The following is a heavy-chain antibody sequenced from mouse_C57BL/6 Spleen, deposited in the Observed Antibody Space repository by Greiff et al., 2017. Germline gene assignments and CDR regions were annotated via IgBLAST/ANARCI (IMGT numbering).Heavy chain of an antibody. V-gene: IGHV1-64*01. D-gene: IGHD1-1*02. J-gene: IGHJ2*01. Sequence: QVQLQQSGAELVKPGASVKLSCKASGYTFTSYWMHWVKQRPGQGLEWIGMIHPNSGSTNYNEKFKSKATLTVDKSSSTAYMQLSSLTSEDSAVYYCARGGYYHYFDYWGQGTTLTVSS. CDR2: IHPNSGST. CDR3: ARGGYYHYFDY. CDR1: GYTFTSYW.